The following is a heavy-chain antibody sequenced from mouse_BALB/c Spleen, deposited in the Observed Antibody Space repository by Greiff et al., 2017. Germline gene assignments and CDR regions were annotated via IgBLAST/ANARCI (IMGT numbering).Heavy chain of an antibody. J-gene: IGHJ4*01. CDR1: GFTFSSYW. V-gene: IGHV6-6*02. Sequence: EVKLMESGGGLVQPGGSMKLSCVASGFTFSSYWMSWVRQSPEKGLEWVAEIRLKSDNYATHYAESVKGKFTISRDDSKSRLYLQMNSLRAEDTGIYYCTLDSSGYGMAMDYWGQGTSVTVSS. CDR3: TLDSSGYGMAMDY. D-gene: IGHD3-2*01. CDR2: IRLKSDNYAT.